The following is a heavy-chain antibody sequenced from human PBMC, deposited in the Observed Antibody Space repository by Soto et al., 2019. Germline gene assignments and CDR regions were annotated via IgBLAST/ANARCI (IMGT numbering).Heavy chain of an antibody. D-gene: IGHD3-22*01. J-gene: IGHJ4*02. CDR3: ARVYYDSSGYYPTLHFDY. CDR2: IKQDGSEK. V-gene: IGHV3-7*04. Sequence: PWGSLRLSCAASGFTFSSYWMSWVRRAPGKGLEWVANIKQDGSEKYYVDSVKGRFTISRDNAKNSLYLQMNSLRAEDTAVYYCARVYYDSSGYYPTLHFDYWGQGTLVTVSS. CDR1: GFTFSSYW.